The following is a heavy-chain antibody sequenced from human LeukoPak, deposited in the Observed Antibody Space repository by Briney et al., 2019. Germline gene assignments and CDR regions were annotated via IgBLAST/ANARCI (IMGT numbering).Heavy chain of an antibody. CDR1: GGSISSSSYY. J-gene: IGHJ5*02. CDR3: ARVPHRYSSSWYIWFDP. V-gene: IGHV4-39*07. Sequence: SETLSLTCTVSGGSISSSSYYWGWIRQPPGKGLEWIGSIYYSGSTYYNPSLKSRVTISVDTSKNQFSLKLSSVTAADTAVYYCARVPHRYSSSWYIWFDPWGQGTLVTVSS. CDR2: IYYSGST. D-gene: IGHD6-13*01.